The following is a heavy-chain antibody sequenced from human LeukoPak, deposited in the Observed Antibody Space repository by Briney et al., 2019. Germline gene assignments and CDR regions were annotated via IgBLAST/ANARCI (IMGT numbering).Heavy chain of an antibody. J-gene: IGHJ5*02. CDR2: INPNSGGT. CDR3: VRDDVSP. V-gene: IGHV1-2*02. CDR1: GYPFTGYY. Sequence: ASVKVSCKTSGYPFTGYYIHWVRQAPGQGLEWMGWINPNSGGTNYAQNFQGRVTMTRDTSISTAYMELSRLRSDDTAVYYCVRDDVSPWGQGTLVTVSS.